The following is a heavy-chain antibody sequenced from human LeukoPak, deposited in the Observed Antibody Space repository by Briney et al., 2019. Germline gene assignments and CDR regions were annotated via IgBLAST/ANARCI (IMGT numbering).Heavy chain of an antibody. CDR1: GYTFTGYY. V-gene: IGHV1-2*06. CDR3: ARVGVDLWFDP. D-gene: IGHD3/OR15-3a*01. CDR2: INPNTGGT. Sequence: ASVKFSCKASGYTFTGYYIHWVRRAPGQGLEWMGRINPNTGGTNYAQKFQGRVTMTRDTSISTAYMELSRLTSDDTAVYYCARVGVDLWFDPWGQGTLVTVSS. J-gene: IGHJ5*02.